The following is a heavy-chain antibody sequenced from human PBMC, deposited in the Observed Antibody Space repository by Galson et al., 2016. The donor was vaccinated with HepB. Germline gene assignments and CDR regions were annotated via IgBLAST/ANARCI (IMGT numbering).Heavy chain of an antibody. CDR1: GFTFSSYG. CDR3: VQGSTAPAV. V-gene: IGHV3-33*01. CDR2: IWYDGSNK. D-gene: IGHD2-2*01. Sequence: SLRLSCAASGFTFSSYGMHWVRQAPGKGLEWVALIWYDGSNKYYADSVKGRFTISSDNSKNTLSLQMNSLTADDTAIYYCVQGSTAPAVWGKGTTVTVSS. J-gene: IGHJ6*04.